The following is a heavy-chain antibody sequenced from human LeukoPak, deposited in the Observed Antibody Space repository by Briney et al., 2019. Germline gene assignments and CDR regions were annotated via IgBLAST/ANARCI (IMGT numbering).Heavy chain of an antibody. J-gene: IGHJ6*03. V-gene: IGHV4-39*02. D-gene: IGHD3-9*01. CDR2: IYYSGHT. Sequence: SETLSLTCTVSGGSFSSSSFNWAWIRQPPGKGLEWIGAIYYSGHTYYNPSLKSRVTMSADTSKTQFSLKLSSVSAADTAVYYCATEIHYDILTGYPGYYMDVWGKGTTVTVSS. CDR3: ATEIHYDILTGYPGYYMDV. CDR1: GGSFSSSSFN.